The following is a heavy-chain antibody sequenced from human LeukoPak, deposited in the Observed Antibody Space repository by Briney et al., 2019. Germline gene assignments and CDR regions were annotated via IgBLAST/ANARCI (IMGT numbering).Heavy chain of an antibody. D-gene: IGHD2-2*01. CDR3: AKDLGYCSSTSCPGAFDI. CDR2: ISGSGGST. Sequence: PGGSLGLSCAASGFTFSSYAMSWVRQAPGKGLEWVSAISGSGGSTYYADSVKGRFTISRDNSKNTLYLQMNSLRAEDTAVYYCAKDLGYCSSTSCPGAFDIWGQGTMVTVSS. CDR1: GFTFSSYA. V-gene: IGHV3-23*01. J-gene: IGHJ3*02.